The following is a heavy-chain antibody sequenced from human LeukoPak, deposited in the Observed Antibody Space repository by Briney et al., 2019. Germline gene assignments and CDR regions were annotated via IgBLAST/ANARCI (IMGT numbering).Heavy chain of an antibody. Sequence: SETLSLTCTVSGGSLSSYYWSWIRQPAGKGLEGIGRIYTSGSTNYNPSLKSRVTMSVDTSKNQFSLKLSSVTAADTAVYYCARDDGNFWSGFYYYYGMDVWGQGTTVTVSS. V-gene: IGHV4-4*07. CDR1: GGSLSSYY. J-gene: IGHJ6*02. D-gene: IGHD3-3*01. CDR2: IYTSGST. CDR3: ARDDGNFWSGFYYYYGMDV.